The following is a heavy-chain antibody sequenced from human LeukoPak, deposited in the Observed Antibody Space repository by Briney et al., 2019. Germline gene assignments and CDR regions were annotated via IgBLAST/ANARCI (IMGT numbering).Heavy chain of an antibody. Sequence: PGGSLRLSCAACGYTFSNYNMNWVRQAPGKGLEWVSYISSSSTTIHYADSVRGRFTISRDNARNSLYLQMNSLRAEDTAVYYCARDFLEDVYWGQGTLVTVSS. CDR1: GYTFSNYN. CDR2: ISSSSTTI. J-gene: IGHJ4*02. D-gene: IGHD3-3*01. V-gene: IGHV3-48*01. CDR3: ARDFLEDVY.